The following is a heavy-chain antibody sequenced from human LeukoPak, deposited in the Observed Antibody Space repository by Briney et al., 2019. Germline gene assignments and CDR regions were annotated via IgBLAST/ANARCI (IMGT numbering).Heavy chain of an antibody. CDR3: ARVSGRTRSSGWSVRYGMDV. J-gene: IGHJ6*02. D-gene: IGHD6-19*01. CDR2: INHSGST. CDR1: GGSFSGYY. V-gene: IGHV4-34*01. Sequence: SETLSLTCAVYGGSFSGYYWSWIRQPPEKGLEWIGEINHSGSTNYNPSLKSRVTISVDTSKNQFSLKLSSVTAADTAVYYCARVSGRTRSSGWSVRYGMDVWGQGTTVTVSS.